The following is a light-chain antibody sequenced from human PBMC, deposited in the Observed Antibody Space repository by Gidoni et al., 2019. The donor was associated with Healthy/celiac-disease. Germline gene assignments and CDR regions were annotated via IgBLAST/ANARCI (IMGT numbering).Light chain of an antibody. CDR1: HSVSSSY. Sequence: EVVLKSSPSTPSSSPGERATFSCTASHSVSSSYLSWYQQKHAQAPSMLINGEATRATGIPDSSSSGGGWANFITIIIRLEADDVSVYYCQQYGSSRLTFGQGTKVEIK. CDR2: GEA. J-gene: IGKJ1*01. CDR3: QQYGSSRLT. V-gene: IGKV3-20*01.